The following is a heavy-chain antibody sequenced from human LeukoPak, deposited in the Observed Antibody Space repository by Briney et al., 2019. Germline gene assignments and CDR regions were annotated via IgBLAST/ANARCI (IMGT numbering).Heavy chain of an antibody. D-gene: IGHD1-26*01. CDR2: VNEDGSRT. Sequence: GGSLRLSCAASGFPFSSYAMSWVRQAPGKGLVWVSRVNEDGSRTDYADFVQGRFSISRDNAKNRLYLQMNSLTVEDTAVYYCARSMSGRYDFWGQGTLVTVSS. V-gene: IGHV3-74*01. J-gene: IGHJ4*02. CDR1: GFPFSSYA. CDR3: ARSMSGRYDF.